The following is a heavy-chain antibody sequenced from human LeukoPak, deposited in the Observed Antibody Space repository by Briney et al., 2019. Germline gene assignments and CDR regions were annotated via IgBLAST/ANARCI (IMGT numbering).Heavy chain of an antibody. Sequence: PGGSLRLSCAASGFTFSSYGMHWVRQAPGKGLEWVAFIRYDGSNKYYADSVKGRFTISRDNSKNTLYLQMNSLRAEDTAVYYCAKDQGTAMVYYYYGMDVWGQGTTVTVSS. D-gene: IGHD5-18*01. CDR3: AKDQGTAMVYYYYGMDV. CDR2: IRYDGSNK. J-gene: IGHJ6*02. CDR1: GFTFSSYG. V-gene: IGHV3-30*02.